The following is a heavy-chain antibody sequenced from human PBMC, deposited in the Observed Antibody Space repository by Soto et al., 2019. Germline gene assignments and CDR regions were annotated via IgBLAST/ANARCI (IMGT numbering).Heavy chain of an antibody. D-gene: IGHD3-10*01. CDR2: IKQDGSEI. CDR1: GFTFSSYS. Sequence: VQLVESGGGLVQPGGSLRLSCAASGFTFSSYSMSWVRQAPGKGLEWVANIKQDGSEIYYVDSVKGRFTISRDNAENSLYLQMDSLRAEDTAVYYCAKGGSYYHYYYMDVWGKGTTVTVSS. V-gene: IGHV3-7*01. CDR3: AKGGSYYHYYYMDV. J-gene: IGHJ6*03.